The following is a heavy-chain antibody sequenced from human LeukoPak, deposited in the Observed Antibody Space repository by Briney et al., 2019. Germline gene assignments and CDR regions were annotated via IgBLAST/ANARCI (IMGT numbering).Heavy chain of an antibody. CDR1: GGSISSSSYY. CDR3: ARRRLRYFDW. J-gene: IGHJ4*02. D-gene: IGHD3-9*01. Sequence: SETLSLTCTVSGGSISSSSYYWGWIRQPPGKGLEWIGSTYYSGSTYYNPSLKSRVTISVDTSKNQFSLKLSSVTAADTAVCYCARRRLRYFDWWGQGTLVTVSS. CDR2: TYYSGST. V-gene: IGHV4-39*01.